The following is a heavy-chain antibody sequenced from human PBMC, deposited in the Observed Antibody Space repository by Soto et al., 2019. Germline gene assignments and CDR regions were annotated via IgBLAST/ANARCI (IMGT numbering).Heavy chain of an antibody. CDR1: GGSFSGYY. J-gene: IGHJ6*02. D-gene: IGHD6-13*01. Sequence: ETLSLTCAVYGGSFSGYYWSWIRQPPGKGLEWIGEINHSGSTNYNPSLKSRVTISVDTSKNQFSLKLSSVTAADTAVYYCAADPGIAAAEGYYYYGMDVWGQGTTVTVSS. V-gene: IGHV4-34*01. CDR3: AADPGIAAAEGYYYYGMDV. CDR2: INHSGST.